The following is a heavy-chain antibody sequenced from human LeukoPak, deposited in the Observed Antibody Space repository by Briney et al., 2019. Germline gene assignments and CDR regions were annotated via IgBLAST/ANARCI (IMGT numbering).Heavy chain of an antibody. V-gene: IGHV1-24*01. Sequence: ASVKVSCKVSGYTLTELSMHWVRQAPGKGLEWMGGFDPEDGETIYAQKFQGRVTMTEDTSTDTAYMELSSLRSEDTAVYYCATASPAQGELFLDYWGQGTLVTVSS. CDR3: ATASPAQGELFLDY. J-gene: IGHJ4*02. CDR1: GYTLTELS. D-gene: IGHD3-10*01. CDR2: FDPEDGET.